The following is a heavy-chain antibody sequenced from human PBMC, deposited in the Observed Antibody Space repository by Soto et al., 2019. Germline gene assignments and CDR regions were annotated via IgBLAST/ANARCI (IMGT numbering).Heavy chain of an antibody. CDR2: ISYDGSNK. D-gene: IGHD2-2*01. CDR1: GCTFSSYG. J-gene: IGHJ6*02. CDR3: AKDLLGYCSSTSCYEGSYYYGMDV. Sequence: QVQLVESGGGVVQPGRSLRLSCAASGCTFSSYGMHWVRQAPGKGLEWVAVISYDGSNKYYADSVKGRFTISRDNSKNTLYLQMNSLRAEDTAVYYCAKDLLGYCSSTSCYEGSYYYGMDVWGQGTTVTVSS. V-gene: IGHV3-30*18.